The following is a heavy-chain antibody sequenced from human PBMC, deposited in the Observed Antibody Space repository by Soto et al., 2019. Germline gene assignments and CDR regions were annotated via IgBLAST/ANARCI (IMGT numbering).Heavy chain of an antibody. V-gene: IGHV3-7*01. CDR2: IKQDGSEK. J-gene: IGHJ6*03. D-gene: IGHD4-17*01. CDR3: ARDKATVNTGSYYYYMDV. Sequence: GGSLRLSCEAPEFTFSSYWRSWVRQAPGKGRKWVANIKQDGSEKYYVDSVKGRFTISRDNAKNSLYLQMNSLRAEDTAVYYCARDKATVNTGSYYYYMDVWGKGTTVTVSS. CDR1: EFTFSSYW.